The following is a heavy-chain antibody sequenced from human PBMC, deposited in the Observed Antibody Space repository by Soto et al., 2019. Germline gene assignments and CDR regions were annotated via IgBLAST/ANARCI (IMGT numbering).Heavy chain of an antibody. CDR2: IYHSRSV. V-gene: IGHV4-39*01. CDR3: VRHRGYNYGPEDY. D-gene: IGHD5-18*01. J-gene: IGHJ4*02. CDR1: GGFISSNGYY. Sequence: QLQLQESGPGLVRPSETLSLTCSVSGGFISSNGYYWGWIRQPPGKGPEWIGSIYHSRSVYYSPSHRGQSTIPVDTSKNQVSLNLRSVTTADTAVYYCVRHRGYNYGPEDYWGQGILVTVSS.